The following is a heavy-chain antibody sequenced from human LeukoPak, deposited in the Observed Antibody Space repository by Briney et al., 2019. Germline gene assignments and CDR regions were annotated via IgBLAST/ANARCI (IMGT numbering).Heavy chain of an antibody. J-gene: IGHJ4*02. D-gene: IGHD3-10*01. CDR1: GYTLTELS. CDR3: ATLSITMVRGALDY. V-gene: IGHV1-24*01. CDR2: FDPEDGET. Sequence: ASVKVSCKVSGYTLTELSMNWVRQAPGKGLEGMGGFDPEDGETIYAQKFQGRVTMTEDTSTDTAYMELSSLRSEDTAVYYCATLSITMVRGALDYWGQGTLVTVSS.